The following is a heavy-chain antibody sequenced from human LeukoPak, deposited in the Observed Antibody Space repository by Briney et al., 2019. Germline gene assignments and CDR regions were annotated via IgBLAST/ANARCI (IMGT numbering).Heavy chain of an antibody. J-gene: IGHJ5*02. CDR3: ARGRVVLWFGELLGFDP. V-gene: IGHV7-4-1*02. CDR2: LNTNTGNP. D-gene: IGHD3-10*01. Sequence: ASVKVSCKASGYTFTSYAMNWVRQAPGQGLEWMGWLNTNTGNPTYAQGFTGRFVFSLDTSVSTAYLQISSLKAEDTAVYYCARGRVVLWFGELLGFDPWGQGTLVTVSS. CDR1: GYTFTSYA.